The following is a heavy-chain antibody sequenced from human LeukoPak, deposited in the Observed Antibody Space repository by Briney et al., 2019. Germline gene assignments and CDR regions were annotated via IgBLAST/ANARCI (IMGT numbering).Heavy chain of an antibody. V-gene: IGHV4-4*02. CDR3: AREGGFYRPLDY. Sequence: SKTLSLTCGVSGGSVINTNWWTWVRQPPGKGLEWIGEVHLDGRTNYNPSLESRLTMSVDVSENQVSLKLTSVTAADTAVYYCAREGGFYRPLDYSGQGTLVTVST. J-gene: IGHJ4*02. D-gene: IGHD3-3*01. CDR2: VHLDGRT. CDR1: GGSVINTNW.